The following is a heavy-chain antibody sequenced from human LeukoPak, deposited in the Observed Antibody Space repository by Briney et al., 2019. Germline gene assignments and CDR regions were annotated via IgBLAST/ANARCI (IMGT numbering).Heavy chain of an antibody. Sequence: SETLSLTCTVSGYSIASAYYWGWIRQPPGKGLEWNGTIYHDGTAYYTPSLKSRVTISVDTSKNHFSLKVPSVTAADTAVYYCAREAHDVYGDSIPTWGQGTLVTVSS. CDR1: GYSIASAYY. CDR2: IYHDGTA. D-gene: IGHD4-17*01. CDR3: AREAHDVYGDSIPT. V-gene: IGHV4-38-2*02. J-gene: IGHJ4*02.